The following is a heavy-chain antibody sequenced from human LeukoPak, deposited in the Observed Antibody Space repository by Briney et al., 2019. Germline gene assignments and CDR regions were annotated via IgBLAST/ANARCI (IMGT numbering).Heavy chain of an antibody. J-gene: IGHJ4*02. D-gene: IGHD1-26*01. Sequence: GGSLRLSCAASGFIFTSYAMSWVCQAPGKGLEWVSSISGGAYSTYYADSVKGRFTISRDNSKNTLSLQMNSLRTEDTALYYCAKGWSSPDYWGQGTQVTVSS. CDR3: AKGWSSPDY. CDR2: ISGGAYST. V-gene: IGHV3-23*01. CDR1: GFIFTSYA.